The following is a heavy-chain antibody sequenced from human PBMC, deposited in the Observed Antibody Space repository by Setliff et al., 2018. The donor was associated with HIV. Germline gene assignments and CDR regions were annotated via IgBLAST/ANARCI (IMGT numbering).Heavy chain of an antibody. J-gene: IGHJ3*02. Sequence: ASVKVSCKASGGTFNTHAFSWVRQAPGQGLEWMGWINPGSGDTNYAQKFQGRVTMTRDTSRSTVYMELSSLRSEDTAVYYCARCYYDSSGPTDAFDIWGQGTVVTVSS. V-gene: IGHV1-2*02. CDR2: INPGSGDT. CDR3: ARCYYDSSGPTDAFDI. D-gene: IGHD3-22*01. CDR1: GGTFNTHA.